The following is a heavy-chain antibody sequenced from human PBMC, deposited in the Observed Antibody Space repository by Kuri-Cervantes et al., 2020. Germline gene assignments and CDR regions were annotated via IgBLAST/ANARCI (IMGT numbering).Heavy chain of an antibody. CDR1: GFTFSSYW. J-gene: IGHJ6*02. CDR2: INSDGSST. CDR3: ARDKVVVVVAATYYYYYGMDV. Sequence: GGSLRLSCAASGFTFSSYWMHWVRQAPGKGLVWVSRINSDGSSTSYADSVKGRFTISRDNSKNTLYLQMNSLRAEDTAVYYCARDKVVVVVAATYYYYYGMDVWGQGTTGTVSS. D-gene: IGHD2-15*01. V-gene: IGHV3-74*01.